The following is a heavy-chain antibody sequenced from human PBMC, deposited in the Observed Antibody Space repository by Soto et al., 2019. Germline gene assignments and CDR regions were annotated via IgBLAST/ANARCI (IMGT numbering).Heavy chain of an antibody. CDR2: ISIHNGNT. V-gene: IGHV1-18*04. CDR1: GYTFNTYG. D-gene: IGHD4-4*01. Sequence: QAQLLQSGGELKKSGASVKVSCKASGYTFNTYGISWVRQAPGQGLEWMAWISIHNGNTNFAHKFQGRVTLTPDTSTSTANMELRGLRSDDTAVCYCAIMTTVDNSHYYVDVWGKGTTVTVSS. CDR3: AIMTTVDNSHYYVDV. J-gene: IGHJ6*03.